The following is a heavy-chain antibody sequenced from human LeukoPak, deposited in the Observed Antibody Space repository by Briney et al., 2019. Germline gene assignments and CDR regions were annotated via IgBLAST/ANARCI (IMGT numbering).Heavy chain of an antibody. D-gene: IGHD3-10*01. V-gene: IGHV3-15*01. CDR2: IKSKTDGGTT. Sequence: PGGSLRLSCAASGFTFTNAWMSWFRQAPGKGLEWVGRIKSKTDGGTTDYSAPVKGRFTISRDDSKNTLYLQMNSLKTEDTAVYYCTTGPFDYYGSASYLANGMDVWGQGTTVTVSS. CDR3: TTGPFDYYGSASYLANGMDV. J-gene: IGHJ6*02. CDR1: GFTFTNAW.